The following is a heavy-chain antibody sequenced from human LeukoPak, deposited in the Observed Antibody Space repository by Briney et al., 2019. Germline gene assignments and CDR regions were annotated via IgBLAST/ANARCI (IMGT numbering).Heavy chain of an antibody. CDR2: ISYDGSNK. CDR1: GFTFSSYS. V-gene: IGHV3-30*03. CDR3: ARQWLING. J-gene: IGHJ4*02. Sequence: GGSLRLSCAASGFTFSSYSMNWVRQAPGKGLEWVAVISYDGSNKYYADSVKGRFTISRDNSKNTLYLQMNSLRAEDTAVYYCARQWLINGWGQGILVTVSS. D-gene: IGHD6-19*01.